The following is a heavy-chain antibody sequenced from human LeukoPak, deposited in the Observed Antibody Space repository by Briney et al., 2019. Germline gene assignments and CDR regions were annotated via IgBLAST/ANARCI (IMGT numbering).Heavy chain of an antibody. J-gene: IGHJ6*02. D-gene: IGHD3-16*01. CDR3: ARENVLGSNYYYYGMDV. Sequence: GRSLRLSCTASGFTFSSYGMHWVRQAPGKGLERVAVIWHDGTNKNYADSVKGRFTISRDNSKNTLSLQMNSLRADDTAVYYCARENVLGSNYYYYGMDVWGQGTTVIVSS. CDR2: IWHDGTNK. V-gene: IGHV3-33*01. CDR1: GFTFSSYG.